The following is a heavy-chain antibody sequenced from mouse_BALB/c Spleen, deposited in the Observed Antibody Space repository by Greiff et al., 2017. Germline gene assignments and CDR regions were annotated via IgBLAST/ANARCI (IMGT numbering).Heavy chain of an antibody. CDR3: NAGSFTTVGAPNYAMDY. D-gene: IGHD1-1*01. V-gene: IGHV14-4*02. CDR2: IDPENGDT. CDR1: GFNIKDYY. J-gene: IGHJ4*01. Sequence: VQLQQSGAELVRSGASVKLSCTASGFNIKDYYMHWVKQRPEQGLEWIGWIDPENGDTEYAPKFQGKATMTADTSSNTAYLQLSSLTSEDTAVYYCNAGSFTTVGAPNYAMDYWGQGTSVTVSS.